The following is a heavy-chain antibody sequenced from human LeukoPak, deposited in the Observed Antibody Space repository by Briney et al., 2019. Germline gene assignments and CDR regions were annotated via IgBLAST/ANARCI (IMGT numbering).Heavy chain of an antibody. V-gene: IGHV4-4*07. D-gene: IGHD3-10*01. CDR1: GGCISSYY. Sequence: PSETLSLTCTVSGGCISSYYWSWIRQPAGKGLVWTGRIYTSGSTNYNPSPKSRVTMSVDTSKNQFSLKLSSVTAADTAVYYCARDKGRFGDHAFDIWGQGTMVTVSS. J-gene: IGHJ3*02. CDR2: IYTSGST. CDR3: ARDKGRFGDHAFDI.